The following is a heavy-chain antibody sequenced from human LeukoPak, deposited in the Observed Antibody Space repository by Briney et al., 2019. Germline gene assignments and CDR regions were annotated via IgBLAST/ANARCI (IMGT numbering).Heavy chain of an antibody. CDR3: AVTLVDY. CDR2: IRSKANSYAT. Sequence: GGSLRLSCAASGFTFSGSAMRWVRQASGKGLEWVGRIRSKANSYATAYAASVKGRFTISRDDSKNTAYLQMNSLKTEDTAVYYCAVTLVDYWGQGTLVTVSS. V-gene: IGHV3-73*01. D-gene: IGHD4-17*01. CDR1: GFTFSGSA. J-gene: IGHJ4*02.